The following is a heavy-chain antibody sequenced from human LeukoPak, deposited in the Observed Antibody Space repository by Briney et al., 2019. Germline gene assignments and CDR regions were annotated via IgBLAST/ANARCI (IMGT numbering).Heavy chain of an antibody. V-gene: IGHV3-9*01. Sequence: PGRSLRLSCAASGFTFDDYAMHWVRQAPGNGLEWVSGISWNSGSIGYADSVKGRFTISRDNAKNSLYLQMNSLRAEDTALYYCAKGPLGYCSGGSCYTFDYWGQGTLVTVSS. J-gene: IGHJ4*02. CDR3: AKGPLGYCSGGSCYTFDY. CDR1: GFTFDDYA. CDR2: ISWNSGSI. D-gene: IGHD2-15*01.